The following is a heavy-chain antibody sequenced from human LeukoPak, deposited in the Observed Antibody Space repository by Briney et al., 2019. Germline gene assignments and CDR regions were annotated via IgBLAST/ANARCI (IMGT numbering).Heavy chain of an antibody. V-gene: IGHV3-23*01. D-gene: IGHD6-13*01. J-gene: IGHJ4*02. Sequence: GGSLRLSCAASGFTFSSYAMSWVRQAPGEGLQWGSAISGSGASTYYADSVKGRFTISRDNSKSTLYLQMNSLRAEDTAVYYCARPPFSSSWYYFDYWGQGTLVTVSS. CDR1: GFTFSSYA. CDR2: ISGSGAST. CDR3: ARPPFSSSWYYFDY.